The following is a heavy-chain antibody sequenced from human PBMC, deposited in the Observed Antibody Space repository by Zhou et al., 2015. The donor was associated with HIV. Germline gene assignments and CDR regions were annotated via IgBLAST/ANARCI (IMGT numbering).Heavy chain of an antibody. V-gene: IGHV1-69*06. CDR3: ARMEAAGIPFQH. CDR2: IIPMFGTV. D-gene: IGHD6-13*01. CDR1: GGTFSNYA. Sequence: QVLLVQSGAEVKKPGSSVKVSCEASGGTFSNYAVSWVRQAPGQGLEWMGAIIPMFGTVRYAQKFQGRVTLTADRSTNTAYMEMRSLRSEDTAVYYCARMEAAGIPFQHWGQGTLVTVSS. J-gene: IGHJ1*01.